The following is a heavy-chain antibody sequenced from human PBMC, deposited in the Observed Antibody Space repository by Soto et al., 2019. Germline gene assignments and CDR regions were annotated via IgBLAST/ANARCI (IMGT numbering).Heavy chain of an antibody. J-gene: IGHJ3*02. CDR1: GFTFSSYD. CDR3: ARAGYCSSTSCYEANAFDI. CDR2: IGTAGDT. Sequence: GGSLRLSCAASGFTFSSYDMHWVRQATGKGLEWVSAIGTAGDTYYPGSVKGRFTISRENARNSLYLQMNSLRAGDTAVYYCARAGYCSSTSCYEANAFDIWGQGTMVTVSS. V-gene: IGHV3-13*01. D-gene: IGHD2-2*03.